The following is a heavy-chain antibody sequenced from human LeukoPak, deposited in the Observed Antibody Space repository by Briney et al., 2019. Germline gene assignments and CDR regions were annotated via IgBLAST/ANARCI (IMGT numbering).Heavy chain of an antibody. CDR3: ARVEVDDSSRYPPH. J-gene: IGHJ4*02. CDR2: IIPIFGTA. V-gene: IGHV1-69*06. CDR1: GGTFSSYA. Sequence: GASVKVSCKASGGTFSSYAISWVRQAPGQGLEWMGRIIPIFGTANYAQKFQGRVTITADKSTSTAYMELSSLRSEDTAVYYCARVEVDDSSRYPPHWGQGTLVTVSS. D-gene: IGHD3-22*01.